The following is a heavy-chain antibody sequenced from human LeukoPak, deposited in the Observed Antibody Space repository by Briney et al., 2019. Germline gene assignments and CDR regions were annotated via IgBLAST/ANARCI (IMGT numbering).Heavy chain of an antibody. CDR1: GGSISSYY. CDR3: ARDKVGSSSGRWFDP. V-gene: IGHV4-59*12. D-gene: IGHD6-6*01. Sequence: PSETLSLTCTVSGGSISSYYWSWIRQPPGKGLEWIGSIYHSGSTYYNPSLKSRVTISVDTSKNQFSLKLSSVTAADTAVYYCARDKVGSSSGRWFDPWGQGTLVTVSS. CDR2: IYHSGST. J-gene: IGHJ5*02.